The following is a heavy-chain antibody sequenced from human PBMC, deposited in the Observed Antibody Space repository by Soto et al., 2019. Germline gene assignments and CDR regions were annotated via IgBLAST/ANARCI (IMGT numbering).Heavy chain of an antibody. CDR2: ISGSGGST. V-gene: IGHV3-23*01. CDR3: AKDLMDENFWSGLLQKDAFDI. J-gene: IGHJ3*02. Sequence: QLGGPLRLSCAASGFTFSSYAMSWVRQAPGKGLEWVSAISGSGGSTYYADSVKGRFTISRDNSKNTLYLQMNSLRAEDTAVYYCAKDLMDENFWSGLLQKDAFDIWGQGTMVTVS. D-gene: IGHD3-3*01. CDR1: GFTFSSYA.